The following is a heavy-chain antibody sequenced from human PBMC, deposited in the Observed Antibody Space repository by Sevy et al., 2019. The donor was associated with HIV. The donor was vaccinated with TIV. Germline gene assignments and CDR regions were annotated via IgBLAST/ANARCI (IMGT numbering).Heavy chain of an antibody. J-gene: IGHJ4*01. V-gene: IGHV3-7*01. CDR2: IKFDGSDT. CDR3: AXXXTCGSGXXYFXX. D-gene: IGHD3-10*01. Sequence: GGSLRLSCAAXGXTFSGYWMXWIRQSPGKGLERVANIKFDGSDTYYVDSVKGRFTISRDNARNSLYLQMNSLTAEDTALYYXAXXXTCGSGXXYFXXXXXGALVTVSS. CDR1: GXTFSGYW.